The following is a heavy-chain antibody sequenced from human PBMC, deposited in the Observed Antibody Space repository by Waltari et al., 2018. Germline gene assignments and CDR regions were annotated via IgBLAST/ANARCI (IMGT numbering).Heavy chain of an antibody. D-gene: IGHD6-13*01. CDR2: ISGSGGST. CDR3: AKDRSSWPRLPDY. J-gene: IGHJ4*02. Sequence: EVQLLESGGGLVQPGGSPRLSCAASGFTFSSYAMSWVRQAPGKGLGWVSGISGSGGSTYYADSVKGRFTISRDNSKNTLYLQMNSLRAEDTAVYYCAKDRSSWPRLPDYWGQGTLVTVSS. CDR1: GFTFSSYA. V-gene: IGHV3-23*01.